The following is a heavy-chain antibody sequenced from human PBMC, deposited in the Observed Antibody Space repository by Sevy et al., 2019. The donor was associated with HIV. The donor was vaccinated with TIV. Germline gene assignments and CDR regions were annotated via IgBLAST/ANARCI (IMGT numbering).Heavy chain of an antibody. D-gene: IGHD6-13*01. CDR3: ARGSSWYRDAFDI. CDR1: GYTFTGYY. CDR2: INPNSGGT. Sequence: ASVKVSCKASGYTFTGYYMHWVRQAPGQGLEWMGRINPNSGGTNYAQKFQGRVTMTRDTSISTAYMELSRLRSDDTAVYYCARGSSWYRDAFDIWGQGTIVTVSS. V-gene: IGHV1-2*06. J-gene: IGHJ3*02.